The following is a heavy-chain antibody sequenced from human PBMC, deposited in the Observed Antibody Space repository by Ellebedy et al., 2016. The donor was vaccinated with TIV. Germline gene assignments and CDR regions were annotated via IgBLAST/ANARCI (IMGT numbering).Heavy chain of an antibody. V-gene: IGHV4-39*07. CDR3: ARDDPSGWLDP. D-gene: IGHD3-10*01. J-gene: IGHJ5*02. CDR2: IYYSGST. CDR1: GGSISSSNYY. Sequence: MPSETLSLTCTVSGGSISSSNYYRGWIRQPPGKGLEWIGSIYYSGSTFDNPSLKSRVTISVDTSKNQFSLRLNSVTAADTAVYYCARDDPSGWLDPWGQGTLVTVSS.